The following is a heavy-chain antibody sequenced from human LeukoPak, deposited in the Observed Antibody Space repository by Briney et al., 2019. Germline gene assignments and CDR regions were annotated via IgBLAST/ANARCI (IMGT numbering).Heavy chain of an antibody. V-gene: IGHV4-61*05. Sequence: SETLSLTCTVSGGSISSSSYYWGWIRQPPGKGLEWIGYVYDNGDTNYHPSFTGRVSISVDVSKNQFSLKLTSVLAADTADYFCARLSDYDVDTSHYMDVWGKGTTVTVSS. CDR3: ARLSDYDVDTSHYMDV. CDR1: GGSISSSSYY. CDR2: VYDNGDT. D-gene: IGHD3-22*01. J-gene: IGHJ6*03.